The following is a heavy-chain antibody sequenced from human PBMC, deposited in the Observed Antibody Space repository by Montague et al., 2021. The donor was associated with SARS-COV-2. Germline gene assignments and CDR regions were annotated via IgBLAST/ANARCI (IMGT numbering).Heavy chain of an antibody. Sequence: SETLSLTCAVYGGSFSGYYWSWIRQPPGQGLEWIGEIYHSGSTNYNPSPKRRVTISVDTSKTQFSLRVSSVTAADTAVYYCARDRGVQYQLQMPFYFDYWGQGTLVTVSS. CDR2: IYHSGST. V-gene: IGHV4-34*01. D-gene: IGHD2-2*01. CDR1: GGSFSGYY. CDR3: ARDRGVQYQLQMPFYFDY. J-gene: IGHJ4*02.